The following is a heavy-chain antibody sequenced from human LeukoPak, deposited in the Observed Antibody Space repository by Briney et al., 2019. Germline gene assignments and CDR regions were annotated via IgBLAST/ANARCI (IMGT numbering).Heavy chain of an antibody. J-gene: IGHJ4*02. Sequence: GGSLRLSCAASGFTFSSYWMHWVRQAPGKGLVWVSRINSDGSSTSYADSVKGRFTISRDNAKNTLYLQMNSLRAEDTAVYYCARAPRYYYDSSGYEPPDYWGQGTLVTVSS. D-gene: IGHD3-22*01. CDR2: INSDGSST. CDR3: ARAPRYYYDSSGYEPPDY. V-gene: IGHV3-74*01. CDR1: GFTFSSYW.